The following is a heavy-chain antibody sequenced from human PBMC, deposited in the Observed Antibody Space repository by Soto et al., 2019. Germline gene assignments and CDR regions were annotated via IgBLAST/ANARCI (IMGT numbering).Heavy chain of an antibody. CDR3: TTDFDLIKPTVTNGY. J-gene: IGHJ4*02. Sequence: GGSLRLSCAASGFTFSNAWMSWVRQAPGKGLEWVGRIKSKTDGGTTDYAAPVKGRFTISRDDSKNTLYLQMNSLKTEDTAVYYCTTDFDLIKPTVTNGYWGQGTLVTVSS. CDR1: GFTFSNAW. V-gene: IGHV3-15*01. D-gene: IGHD4-17*01. CDR2: IKSKTDGGTT.